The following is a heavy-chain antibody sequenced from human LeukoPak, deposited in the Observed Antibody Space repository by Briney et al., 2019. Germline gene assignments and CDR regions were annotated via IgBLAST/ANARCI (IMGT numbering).Heavy chain of an antibody. Sequence: GGSLRLSCAASGFTFSSYAMHWVRQAPGKGLEWVAVISYDGSNKYYADSVKGRFTISRDNSKNTLYLQMNSLRAEDTAVYYCARGEGWLQFFDYRGQGTLVTVSS. CDR3: ARGEGWLQFFDY. CDR1: GFTFSSYA. CDR2: ISYDGSNK. J-gene: IGHJ4*02. D-gene: IGHD5-24*01. V-gene: IGHV3-30-3*01.